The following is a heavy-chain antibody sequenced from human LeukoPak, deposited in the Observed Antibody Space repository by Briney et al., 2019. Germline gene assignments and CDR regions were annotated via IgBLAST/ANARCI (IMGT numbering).Heavy chain of an antibody. V-gene: IGHV4-59*01. Sequence: PSETLSLTCTVSGGSISSYYWSWLRQPPGKGLEWIGYIYHSGSTNYNPSLTSRVTISVDTSKNEFSLKLTSVTAADTAVYYCAREPNYYGSGSYFEGTFDYWGQGALVTVSS. D-gene: IGHD3-10*01. CDR2: IYHSGST. J-gene: IGHJ4*02. CDR3: AREPNYYGSGSYFEGTFDY. CDR1: GGSISSYY.